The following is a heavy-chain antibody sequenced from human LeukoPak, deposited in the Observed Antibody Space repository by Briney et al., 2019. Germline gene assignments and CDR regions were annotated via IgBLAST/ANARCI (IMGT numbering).Heavy chain of an antibody. D-gene: IGHD2-21*02. CDR2: ISSSSSYI. Sequence: PGGSLRLSCAASGFTFSSYSMNWVRQAPGKGLEWVSFISSSSSYIYYADSVKGRFTISRDNAKNSLYLQMNSLRAEDTAVYYCARGKGWLLSDTIDYWGQGTLVTVSS. J-gene: IGHJ4*02. V-gene: IGHV3-21*05. CDR3: ARGKGWLLSDTIDY. CDR1: GFTFSSYS.